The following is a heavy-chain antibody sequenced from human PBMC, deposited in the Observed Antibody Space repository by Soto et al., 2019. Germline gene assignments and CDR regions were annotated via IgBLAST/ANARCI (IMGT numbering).Heavy chain of an antibody. Sequence: PGGSLRLACAATVFTVSVYAMTWVRQAPGKGLEWVSAVTANGGSTYSADSVKGRFTISRDNSKNTLFLQMNSLRAEDTAVYYCASLGVGDWANYYYYYGMDVWGQGTTVTVSS. D-gene: IGHD2-21*02. CDR2: VTANGGST. CDR3: ASLGVGDWANYYYYYGMDV. J-gene: IGHJ6*02. V-gene: IGHV3-23*01. CDR1: VFTVSVYA.